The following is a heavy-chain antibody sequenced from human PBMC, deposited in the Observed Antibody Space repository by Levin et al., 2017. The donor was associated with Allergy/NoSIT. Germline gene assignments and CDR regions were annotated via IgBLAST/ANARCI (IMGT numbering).Heavy chain of an antibody. V-gene: IGHV3-30*18. Sequence: GGSLRLSCAASGFTFSSYGMHWVRQAPGKGLEWVAVISYDGSNKYYADSVKGRFTISRDNSKNTLYLQMNSLRAEDTAVYYCAKDFFFKVRERRGSSADGWGQGTLVTVSS. CDR1: GFTFSSYG. CDR3: AKDFFFKVRERRGSSADG. CDR2: ISYDGSNK. J-gene: IGHJ4*02. D-gene: IGHD1-1*01.